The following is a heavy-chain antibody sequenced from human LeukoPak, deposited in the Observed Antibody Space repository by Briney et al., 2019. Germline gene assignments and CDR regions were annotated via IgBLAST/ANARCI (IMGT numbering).Heavy chain of an antibody. CDR3: TIDDVDYGDYGDC. J-gene: IGHJ4*02. V-gene: IGHV3-15*07. Sequence: GGSLRLSCAASGFTFSNAWMNWVRQAPGKGLEWVGRIKSKTDGGTTDYAAPVKGRFTISRDDSKNTLYLQMNSLKTEDTAVYYCTIDDVDYGDYGDCWGQGTLVTVSS. D-gene: IGHD4-17*01. CDR2: IKSKTDGGTT. CDR1: GFTFSNAW.